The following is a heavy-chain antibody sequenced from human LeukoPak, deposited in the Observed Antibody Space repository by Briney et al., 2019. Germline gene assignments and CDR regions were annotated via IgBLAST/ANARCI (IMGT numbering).Heavy chain of an antibody. V-gene: IGHV3-33*01. CDR1: GFTFSSDG. D-gene: IGHD3-3*01. CDR3: ARDKRVTIDY. J-gene: IGHJ4*02. CDR2: IWYDGSNK. Sequence: GRSLRLSCAASGFTFSSDGIHWVRQAPGKGLEWVAVIWYDGSNKYYADSVKGRFTISRDNSKNTLYLQMNSLRAEDTAVYYCARDKRVTIDYWGQGTLVTVSS.